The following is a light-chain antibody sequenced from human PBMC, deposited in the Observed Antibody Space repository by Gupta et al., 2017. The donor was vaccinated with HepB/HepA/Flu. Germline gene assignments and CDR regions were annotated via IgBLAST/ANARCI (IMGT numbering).Light chain of an antibody. CDR1: QSVTKD. V-gene: IGKV3-15*01. J-gene: IGKJ4*01. CDR3: QQYNKWPPLT. CDR2: GAS. Sequence: EIVLTQPPVILSVSPGERATVSCRASQSVTKDLAWYQQKDGQAPRLLIYGASVRAAGIPARFSGSGSGTEFTITIISLQSEDFAVYYCQQYNKWPPLTFGGGTKVEIK.